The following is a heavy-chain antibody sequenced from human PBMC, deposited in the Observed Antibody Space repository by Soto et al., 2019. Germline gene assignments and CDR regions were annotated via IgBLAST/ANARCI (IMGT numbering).Heavy chain of an antibody. D-gene: IGHD6-13*01. V-gene: IGHV4-61*01. Sequence: SETLSLTCTVSGVSVSSGSYYWSWIRQPPGKGLEWIGYIYHSGSTKYNPSLKSRVTISVDTSKNQFSLKLSSVTAADTALYYCATAPQGTSSWYAGSSWFDPWGQGTLVTVSS. J-gene: IGHJ5*02. CDR1: GVSVSSGSYY. CDR2: IYHSGST. CDR3: ATAPQGTSSWYAGSSWFDP.